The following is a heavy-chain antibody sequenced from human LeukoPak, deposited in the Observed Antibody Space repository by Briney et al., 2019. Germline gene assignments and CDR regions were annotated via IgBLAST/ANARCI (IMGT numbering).Heavy chain of an antibody. Sequence: SETLSLTCTVSGGSISSTRYYWGWIRQPPGKGLEWIGSIYYSGNTYYNPSLKSRVTMSVDTSKNQFSLKLSSVTAADTAVYYCARDRYYYDSSARYFDYWGQGTLATVSS. CDR1: GGSISSTRYY. CDR3: ARDRYYYDSSARYFDY. V-gene: IGHV4-39*07. CDR2: IYYSGNT. D-gene: IGHD3-22*01. J-gene: IGHJ4*02.